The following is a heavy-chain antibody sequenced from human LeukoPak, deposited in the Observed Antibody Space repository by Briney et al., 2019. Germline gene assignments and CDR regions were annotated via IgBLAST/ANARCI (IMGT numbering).Heavy chain of an antibody. J-gene: IGHJ4*02. CDR3: ARHTSIAVAAIDY. Sequence: GESLKISCKGSGYSFTSYWIGWARQMPGKGLEWMGIIYPGDSDTRYSPSFQGQVTISADKSISTAYLQWSSLKASDTAMYYCARHTSIAVAAIDYWGQGTLVTVSS. CDR1: GYSFTSYW. V-gene: IGHV5-51*01. CDR2: IYPGDSDT. D-gene: IGHD6-19*01.